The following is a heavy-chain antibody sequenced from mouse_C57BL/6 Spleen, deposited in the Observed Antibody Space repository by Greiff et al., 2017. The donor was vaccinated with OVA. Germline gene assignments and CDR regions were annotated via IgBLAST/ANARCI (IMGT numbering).Heavy chain of an antibody. CDR1: GFSLTSYG. CDR3: ARSDYDDAMDY. J-gene: IGHJ4*01. CDR2: IWSGGST. D-gene: IGHD2-4*01. Sequence: QVQLKESGPGLVQPSQSLSITCTVSGFSLTSYGVHWVRQSPGKGLEWLGVIWSGGSTAYNAAFISRLSISKDKSKSQVFFKMSSLQADDTAIYYCARSDYDDAMDYWGQGTSVTVSS. V-gene: IGHV2-2*01.